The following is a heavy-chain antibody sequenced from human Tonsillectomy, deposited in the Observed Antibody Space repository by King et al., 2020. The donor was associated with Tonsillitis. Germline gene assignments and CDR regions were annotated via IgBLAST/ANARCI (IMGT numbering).Heavy chain of an antibody. CDR1: GYSFPNYW. V-gene: IGHV5-51*01. Sequence: QLVQSGAEVKQPGESLKISCKGSGYSFPNYWVGWVRQMPGKGLEWMGIIYPGDSNTRYSPSFQGQVTLSADKSLSTAYLEWSSLKASDTAMSYCVRRDLYCSGGTCQPWYFDYWGQGTLVTGSS. CDR2: IYPGDSNT. J-gene: IGHJ4*02. CDR3: VRRDLYCSGGTCQPWYFDY. D-gene: IGHD2-15*01.